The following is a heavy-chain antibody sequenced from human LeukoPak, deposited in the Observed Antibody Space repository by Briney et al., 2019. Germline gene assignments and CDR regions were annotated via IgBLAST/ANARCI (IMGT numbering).Heavy chain of an antibody. CDR1: GGTFSSYA. D-gene: IGHD3-3*01. V-gene: IGHV1-69*05. CDR3: ARCLPDDFWSRYTTYYYYMDV. Sequence: EASVKVSCKASGGTFSSYAISWVRHAPGQGLEWMGGIIPIFGTANYAQKFQGRVTITTDESTSTAYMELSSLRSEDTAVYYCARCLPDDFWSRYTTYYYYMDVWSKGTTVTVS. J-gene: IGHJ6*03. CDR2: IIPIFGTA.